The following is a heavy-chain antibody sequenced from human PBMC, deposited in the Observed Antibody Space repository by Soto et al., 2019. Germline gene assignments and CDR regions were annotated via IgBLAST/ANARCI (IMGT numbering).Heavy chain of an antibody. CDR2: IIPIYGTA. CDR1: GGTFINYA. D-gene: IGHD2-15*01. CDR3: ARDLGGCSAGSCRYNWFDP. V-gene: IGHV1-69*01. J-gene: IGHJ5*02. Sequence: SVKVSFKASGGTFINYAIIWVRLAPGQGLEWMGGIIPIYGTANYAQKFQDRVTITADESTSTAYMELSSLTSEDTAVYYCARDLGGCSAGSCRYNWFDPWGQGTLVTVSS.